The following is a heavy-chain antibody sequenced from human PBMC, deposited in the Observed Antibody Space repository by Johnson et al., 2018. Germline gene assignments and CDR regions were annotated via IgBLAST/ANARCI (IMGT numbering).Heavy chain of an antibody. CDR3: AKDPGLRFFQH. J-gene: IGHJ1*01. V-gene: IGHV3-23*04. Sequence: EVQLVESGGGLVQPGGSLRLSCAASGFVFNSYAMSWVRQAPGKGLEWVSGLSGSGGSTNYADSVKGRFNISRDNSKNTLYLQMNSLGAEDKAVYYCAKDPGLRFFQHWGQGTLVTVSS. CDR2: LSGSGGST. D-gene: IGHD3-10*01. CDR1: GFVFNSYA.